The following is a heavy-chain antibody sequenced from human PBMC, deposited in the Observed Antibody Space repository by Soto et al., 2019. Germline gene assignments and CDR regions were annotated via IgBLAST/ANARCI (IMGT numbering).Heavy chain of an antibody. CDR2: IYYSGDT. CDR3: ARVDGYSGYETSYYYYYGMDV. V-gene: IGHV4-59*01. J-gene: IGHJ6*02. CDR1: GGSISSYY. Sequence: SETLSLTCTVSGGSISSYYWSWIRQPPGKGLEWIWYIYYSGDTNYNPSLKSRVTISVDTSKNQFSLKLSSVTAADTAVYYCARVDGYSGYETSYYYYYGMDVWGQGTTVTVSS. D-gene: IGHD5-12*01.